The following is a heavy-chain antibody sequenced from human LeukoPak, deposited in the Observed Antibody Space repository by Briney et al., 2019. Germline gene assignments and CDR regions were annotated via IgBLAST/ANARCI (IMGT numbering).Heavy chain of an antibody. Sequence: GGSLRLSCAASGFTFSSYAMSWVRQAPGKGLEWVSAISGSGGSTYYADSVKGRFTISRDNSKNTLYLQMNSLRAEDTAVYYCAKAPTQFGELFSSPDYCGQGTLVTVSS. CDR1: GFTFSSYA. CDR3: AKAPTQFGELFSSPDY. D-gene: IGHD3-10*01. J-gene: IGHJ4*02. CDR2: ISGSGGST. V-gene: IGHV3-23*01.